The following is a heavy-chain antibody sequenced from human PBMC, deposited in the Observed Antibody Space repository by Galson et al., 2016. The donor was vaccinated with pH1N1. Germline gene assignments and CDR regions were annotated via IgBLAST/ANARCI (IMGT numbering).Heavy chain of an antibody. V-gene: IGHV3-7*01. CDR3: AGRIFDL. CDR1: GFTFSQYW. J-gene: IGHJ2*01. CDR2: INQDGSEI. Sequence: SLRLSCAASGFTFSQYWVHWVRQAPGKGLDWVANINQDGSEIYYADSVKGRFTISRDNTENSLYLQMSSLRVEDTAVYFCAGRIFDLWGRGTLVTVSS.